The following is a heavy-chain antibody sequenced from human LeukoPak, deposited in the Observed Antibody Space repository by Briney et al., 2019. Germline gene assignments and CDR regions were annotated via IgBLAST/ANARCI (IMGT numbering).Heavy chain of an antibody. CDR2: ISYDGSNK. CDR1: GFTFSSYA. Sequence: GGSLRLSCAASGFTFSSYAMHWVRQAPGKGVEWVAVISYDGSNKYYADSVKGRFTISRDNSKNTLYLQMNSLRAEDTAVYYCARNQPDDYGDYDGWFDPWGQGTLVTVSS. V-gene: IGHV3-30-3*01. D-gene: IGHD4-17*01. J-gene: IGHJ5*02. CDR3: ARNQPDDYGDYDGWFDP.